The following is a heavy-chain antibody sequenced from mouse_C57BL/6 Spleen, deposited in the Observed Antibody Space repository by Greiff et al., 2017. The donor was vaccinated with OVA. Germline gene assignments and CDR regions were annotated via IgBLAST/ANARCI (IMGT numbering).Heavy chain of an antibody. D-gene: IGHD1-1*01. V-gene: IGHV1-81*01. CDR1: GYTFTSYG. CDR2: IYPRSGNT. J-gene: IGHJ2*01. Sequence: VQLQQSGAELARPGASVKLSCKASGYTFTSYGISWVKQRTGQGLEWIGEIYPRSGNTYYNEKFKGKATLSADKSSSTAYRELRRLMSGDAEVYFCARWGGSSNYFDYWGQGTTLTVSA. CDR3: ARWGGSSNYFDY.